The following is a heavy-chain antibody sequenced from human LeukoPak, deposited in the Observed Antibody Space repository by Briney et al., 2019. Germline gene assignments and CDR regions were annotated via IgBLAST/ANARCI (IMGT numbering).Heavy chain of an antibody. J-gene: IGHJ6*02. CDR3: ARDLASIGYGMDV. CDR2: MSNDGNNE. D-gene: IGHD6-13*01. CDR1: GFTFSAYA. Sequence: SGGSLRLSCADSGFTFSAYAMHWVRQAPGKGLEWVALMSNDGNNEKYADSVRGRFTISRDNSKNTLYLQLNSLRTEDTAVYYCARDLASIGYGMDVWGQGTPVTVSS. V-gene: IGHV3-30*04.